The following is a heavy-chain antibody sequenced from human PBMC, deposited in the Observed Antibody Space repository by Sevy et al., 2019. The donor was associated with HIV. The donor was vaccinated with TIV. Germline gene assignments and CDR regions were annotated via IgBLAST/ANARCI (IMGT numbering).Heavy chain of an antibody. V-gene: IGHV4-38-2*02. D-gene: IGHD3-10*01. CDR1: GFSISSDYY. CDR2: IYDGGST. CDR3: ARDYYGSGSYYEFVY. J-gene: IGHJ4*02. Sequence: SETLSLTCTVSGFSISSDYYWGWIRQPPGKGLEWIGSIYDGGSTYYNPSLKSRVTISIDTSKNQFSPKLSSVTASDTAVYYCARDYYGSGSYYEFVYWGQRTLVTVSS.